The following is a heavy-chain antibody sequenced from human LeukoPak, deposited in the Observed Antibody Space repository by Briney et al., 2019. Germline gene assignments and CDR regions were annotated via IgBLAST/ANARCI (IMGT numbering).Heavy chain of an antibody. Sequence: HSGGSLRLSCTASGFTFSAYAMMWVRQAPGKGPEWVSAIRGGGGSACYADSVKGRFTISRDNSKYTLFLQMNSLRAEDTAVYYWAKDPNGDYIGAFDMWGPGTMVTVSS. CDR1: GFTFSAYA. CDR3: AKDPNGDYIGAFDM. J-gene: IGHJ3*02. CDR2: IRGGGGSA. V-gene: IGHV3-23*01. D-gene: IGHD4-17*01.